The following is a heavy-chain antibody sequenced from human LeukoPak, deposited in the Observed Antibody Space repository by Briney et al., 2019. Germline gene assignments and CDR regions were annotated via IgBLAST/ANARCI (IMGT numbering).Heavy chain of an antibody. CDR2: ISGGTSTT. D-gene: IGHD3-10*01. V-gene: IGHV3-23*01. Sequence: PGGSLRLSCAASGFTFSSYAMTWVRQAPGKGLEWVSAISGGTSTTYYADSVKGRFTISRDNSKNTLYLQMSSLRAEDTAVYYCVKGHHHGSGSFWVWGQGTLVTVSS. CDR3: VKGHHHGSGSFWV. J-gene: IGHJ4*02. CDR1: GFTFSSYA.